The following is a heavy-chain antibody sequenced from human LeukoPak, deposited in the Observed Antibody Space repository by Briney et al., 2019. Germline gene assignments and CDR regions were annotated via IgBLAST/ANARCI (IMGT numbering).Heavy chain of an antibody. Sequence: SETLSLTCTVSGGSISSYYWSWIRQPPWKGPEWIGYIYYSGSTNYNPSLKSRVTISVDTSKNQSSLKLSSVTAADTAVYYCARALDYYDSSGYYYWGQGTLVTVSS. CDR1: GGSISSYY. J-gene: IGHJ4*02. V-gene: IGHV4-59*01. CDR2: IYYSGST. D-gene: IGHD3-22*01. CDR3: ARALDYYDSSGYYY.